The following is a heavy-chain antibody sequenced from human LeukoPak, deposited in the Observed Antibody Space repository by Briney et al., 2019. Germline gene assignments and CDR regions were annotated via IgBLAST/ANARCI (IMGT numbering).Heavy chain of an antibody. D-gene: IGHD3-22*01. Sequence: SETLSLTCAVYGGSFSGYYWSWIRQPPGKGLEWIGEINHSGSTNCNPSLKSRVTISVDTSKNQFSLKLSSVTAADTAVYYCASNYYDSSGYSNAFDIWGQGTMVTVSS. V-gene: IGHV4-34*01. J-gene: IGHJ3*02. CDR2: INHSGST. CDR1: GGSFSGYY. CDR3: ASNYYDSSGYSNAFDI.